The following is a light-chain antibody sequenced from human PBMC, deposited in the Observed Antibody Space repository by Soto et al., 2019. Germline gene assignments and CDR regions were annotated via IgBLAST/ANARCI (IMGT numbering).Light chain of an antibody. CDR2: KAS. V-gene: IGKV1-5*03. CDR1: QSISSW. CDR3: QQYNSYPYT. Sequence: DIQMTQSPSTLSASVGDRVTITCRASQSISSWLAWYQQKPGKAPKLLIYKASSLESGVPSRFSGSGSGTEFTLTISSLEPDDFATYYCQQYNSYPYTFGQGTKLEIK. J-gene: IGKJ2*01.